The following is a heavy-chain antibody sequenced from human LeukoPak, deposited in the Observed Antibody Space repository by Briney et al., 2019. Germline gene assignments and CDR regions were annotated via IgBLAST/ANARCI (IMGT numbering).Heavy chain of an antibody. D-gene: IGHD3-22*01. Sequence: GGSLRLSCAASGFTFSSYWMSWVRQAPGKGLEWVSYISSSGSTIYYADSVKGRFTISRDNAKNSLYLQMNSLRAEDTAVYYCARVRFHYYDSSGYYYLGYYYYYMDVWGKGTTVTVSS. CDR2: ISSSGSTI. V-gene: IGHV3-48*04. CDR3: ARVRFHYYDSSGYYYLGYYYYYMDV. J-gene: IGHJ6*03. CDR1: GFTFSSYW.